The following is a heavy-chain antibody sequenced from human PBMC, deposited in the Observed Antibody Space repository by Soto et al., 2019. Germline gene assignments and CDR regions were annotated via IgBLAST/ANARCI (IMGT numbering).Heavy chain of an antibody. CDR3: ARGSYYDILTGLYFQH. D-gene: IGHD3-9*01. Sequence: ASVKVSCKASGYTFTSYGISWVRQAPGQRLEWMGWINAGNGHTKYSQMFQGRVTITRDTSASTVYMELSSLRSEDTAVYYCARGSYYDILTGLYFQHWGQGTLVTVSS. J-gene: IGHJ1*01. CDR1: GYTFTSYG. V-gene: IGHV1-3*01. CDR2: INAGNGHT.